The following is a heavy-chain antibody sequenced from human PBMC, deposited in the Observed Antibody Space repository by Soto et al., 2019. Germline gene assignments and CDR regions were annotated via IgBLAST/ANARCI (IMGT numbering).Heavy chain of an antibody. V-gene: IGHV4-34*01. CDR3: ARSTRVRGDY. CDR1: GGSFSGYY. Sequence: QVQLQQWGAGLLKPSETLSLTCAVYGGSFSGYYWSWIRQPPGKGLEWIGEINHSGSTNYNPSLKSPVTISVDTSKNQFSLKLSSVTAADTAVYYCARSTRVRGDYWGQGTLVTVSS. CDR2: INHSGST. J-gene: IGHJ4*02.